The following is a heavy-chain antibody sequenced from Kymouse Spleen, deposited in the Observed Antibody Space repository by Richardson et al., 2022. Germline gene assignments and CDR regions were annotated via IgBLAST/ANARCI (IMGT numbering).Heavy chain of an antibody. V-gene: IGHV3-30*18. CDR2: ISYDGSNK. CDR3: ASTNWGFDY. CDR1: GFTFSSYG. J-gene: IGHJ4*02. Sequence: QVQLVESGGGVVQPGRSLRLSCAASGFTFSSYGMHWVRQAPGKGLEWVAVISYDGSNKYYADSVKGRFTISRDNSKNTLYLQMNSLRAEDTAVYYCASTNWGFDYWGQGTLVTVSS. D-gene: IGHD7-27*02.